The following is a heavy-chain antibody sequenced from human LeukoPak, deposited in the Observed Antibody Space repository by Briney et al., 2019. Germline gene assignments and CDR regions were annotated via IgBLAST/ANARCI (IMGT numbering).Heavy chain of an antibody. Sequence: GGSLRLSCAASGFTFSKYGMHWVRQAPGKGLEWVAIIWLDGSHEYYADSVKGRFTVSRDNPKNTLYLQMNSLRPEDTAVYFCAKRGVVIRVILVGFHKEAYYFDSWGQGALVTVSS. CDR3: AKRGVVIRVILVGFHKEAYYFDS. D-gene: IGHD3-22*01. J-gene: IGHJ4*02. CDR1: GFTFSKYG. CDR2: IWLDGSHE. V-gene: IGHV3-33*06.